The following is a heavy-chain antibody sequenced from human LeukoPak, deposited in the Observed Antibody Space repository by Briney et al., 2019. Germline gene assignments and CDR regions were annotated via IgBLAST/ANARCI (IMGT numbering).Heavy chain of an antibody. CDR3: ARGVGATTWYYFDY. V-gene: IGHV4-38-2*02. J-gene: IGHJ4*02. CDR1: GYSISSGYY. CDR2: IYHSGST. Sequence: PSETLSLTCTVSGYSISSGYYWGWIRQPPGKGLEWIGSIYHSGSTYYNPSLKSRVTISVDTSENQFSLKLSSVTAADTAVYYCARGVGATTWYYFDYWGQGTLVTVSS. D-gene: IGHD1-26*01.